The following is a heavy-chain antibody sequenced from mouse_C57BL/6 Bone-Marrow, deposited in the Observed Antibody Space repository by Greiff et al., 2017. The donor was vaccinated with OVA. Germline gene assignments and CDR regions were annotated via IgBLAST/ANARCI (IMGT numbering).Heavy chain of an antibody. CDR1: GYTFTSYW. CDR3: ASGYYGIDY. D-gene: IGHD1-1*02. J-gene: IGHJ2*01. Sequence: VQLQQPGAELVMPGASVKLSCKASGYTFTSYWMHWVKQRPGQGLEWIGEIDPSDSYTNYNQKFKGKSTLTVDKYSSTAYMQLSSLTSEDSAVYYCASGYYGIDYWGQGTTLTVSS. V-gene: IGHV1-69*01. CDR2: IDPSDSYT.